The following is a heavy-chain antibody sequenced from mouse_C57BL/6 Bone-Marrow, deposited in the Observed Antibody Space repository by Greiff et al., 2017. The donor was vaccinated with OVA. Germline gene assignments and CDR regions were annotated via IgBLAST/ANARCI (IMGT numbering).Heavy chain of an antibody. J-gene: IGHJ3*01. CDR1: GYSFTDYN. D-gene: IGHD2-1*01. Sequence: EVQLQQSGPELVKPGASVKISCKASGYSFTDYNMNWVKQSNGKSLEWIGVINPNYGTTSYNQKFKGKATLTVDQSSSTAYMQLNSLTSEDSAVYYCAREESYGNYEAWFAYWGQGTLVTVSA. V-gene: IGHV1-39*01. CDR3: AREESYGNYEAWFAY. CDR2: INPNYGTT.